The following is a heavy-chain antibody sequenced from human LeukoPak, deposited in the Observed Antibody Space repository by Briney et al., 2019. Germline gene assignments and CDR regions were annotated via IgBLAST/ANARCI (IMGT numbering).Heavy chain of an antibody. Sequence: SETLSLTCTVSGASISSSFWTWIRQSPSKGLEWLAYIYYTGSTNLNPSLKSRLTISVDTSKNQFSLRLSSVTAADTAIYYCARRMTVSATNWFDPWGQGTLVTVSS. CDR3: ARRMTVSATNWFDP. CDR1: GASISSSF. CDR2: IYYTGST. V-gene: IGHV4-59*01. J-gene: IGHJ5*02. D-gene: IGHD5/OR15-5a*01.